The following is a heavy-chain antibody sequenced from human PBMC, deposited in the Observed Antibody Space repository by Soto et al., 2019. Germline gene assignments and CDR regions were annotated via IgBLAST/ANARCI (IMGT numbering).Heavy chain of an antibody. CDR1: GFSLSADGVG. CDR3: AHAYGGTSWPNDAFDV. D-gene: IGHD2-2*01. Sequence: QITLKESGPTLVKPTQTLTLTCTFSGFSLSADGVGVGWIRQPPGKALEWLALIYWDDDQRYSPSLKTRLTIPKXTXKXXLVLTMPNMHPVDTATYYCAHAYGGTSWPNDAFDVWGQGTVVTVSS. V-gene: IGHV2-5*02. J-gene: IGHJ3*01. CDR2: IYWDDDQ.